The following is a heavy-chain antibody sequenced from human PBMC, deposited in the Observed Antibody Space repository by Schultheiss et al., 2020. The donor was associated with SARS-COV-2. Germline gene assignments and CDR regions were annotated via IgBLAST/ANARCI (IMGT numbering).Heavy chain of an antibody. CDR3: ARHLGQWLVPYWYFDL. CDR2: ISKSGST. V-gene: IGHV4-59*08. J-gene: IGHJ2*01. CDR1: GVSISSYS. D-gene: IGHD6-19*01. Sequence: SETLSLTCTVSGVSISSYSWNWIRQPPGKGLEWIGYISKSGSTNSNPSLRSRVTILMDTSKNQFSLKLSSVTAADTAVYYCARHLGQWLVPYWYFDLWGRGTLVTVSS.